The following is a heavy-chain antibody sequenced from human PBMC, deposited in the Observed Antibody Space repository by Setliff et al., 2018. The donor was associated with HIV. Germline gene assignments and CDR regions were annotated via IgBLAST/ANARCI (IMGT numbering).Heavy chain of an antibody. CDR2: INPREGTT. V-gene: IGHV1-46*01. CDR1: GYTFTSYY. Sequence: ASVKVSCKASGYTFTSYYMQWVRQAPGQGLEWMGMINPREGTTTSTQKFQGRLTRNKDTSTSTVHMELSGLTSYDTAIYYCARMGGYTTTVREVDVGGTARGGFDHWGQGTLVTVSS. D-gene: IGHD5-18*01. CDR3: ARMGGYTTTVREVDVGGTARGGFDH. J-gene: IGHJ4*02.